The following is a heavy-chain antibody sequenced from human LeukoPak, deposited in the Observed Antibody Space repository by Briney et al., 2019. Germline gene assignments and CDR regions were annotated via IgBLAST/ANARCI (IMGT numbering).Heavy chain of an antibody. CDR2: IIGSGGST. D-gene: IGHD1-26*01. J-gene: IGHJ4*02. V-gene: IGHV3-23*01. Sequence: EGSLRLSCAASGFTFSNYAMNWVRQAPGKGLEWVSSIIGSGGSTYYADSVKGRFTISRDSSKNTLYLQMSSLRAEDTAVYDCAKGLLVDPGWGQGTLVTVSS. CDR3: AKGLLVDPG. CDR1: GFTFSNYA.